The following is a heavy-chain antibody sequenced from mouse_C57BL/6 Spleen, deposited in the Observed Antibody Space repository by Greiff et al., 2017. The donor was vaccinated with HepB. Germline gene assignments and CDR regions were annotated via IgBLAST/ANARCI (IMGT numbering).Heavy chain of an antibody. Sequence: VQGVESGAELVRPGTSVKVSCKASGYAFTDYLIEWVKQRPGQGLEWIGVINPGSGGTNYNEKFKGKATLTADKSSSTAYMQLSSLTSEDSAVYFCAKGGSSPYYAMDYWGQGTSVTVSS. D-gene: IGHD1-1*01. V-gene: IGHV1-54*01. J-gene: IGHJ4*01. CDR2: INPGSGGT. CDR3: AKGGSSPYYAMDY. CDR1: GYAFTDYL.